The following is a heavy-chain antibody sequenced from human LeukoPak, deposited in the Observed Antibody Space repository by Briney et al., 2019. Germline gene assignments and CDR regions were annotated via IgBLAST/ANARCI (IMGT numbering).Heavy chain of an antibody. CDR2: ISSNGSTI. V-gene: IGHV3-48*03. D-gene: IGHD6-13*01. CDR3: ARDRVAAAGSYPNWYYYGTDV. J-gene: IGHJ6*02. Sequence: GGSLRLSCAASGFTFSSYEMNWVRQAPGKGLEWVSYISSNGSTIYYADSVKGRFTISRDNAKNSLYLQMNSLRAEDTAVYYCARDRVAAAGSYPNWYYYGTDVWGQGTTVTVSS. CDR1: GFTFSSYE.